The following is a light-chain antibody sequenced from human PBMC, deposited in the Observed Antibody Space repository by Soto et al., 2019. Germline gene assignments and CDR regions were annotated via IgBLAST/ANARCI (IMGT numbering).Light chain of an antibody. J-gene: IGKJ3*01. CDR1: QDIRNF. V-gene: IGKV1-27*01. CDR3: QKYSSVPV. Sequence: DIQMTQSPTSLSASVGDRVTITCRASQDIRNFVAWYQQKPGKAPKLLIYAASTLQSGVTSRFSGSGSGTDFTLTINSLQPEDVATYSCQKYSSVPVFGPGTKVEI. CDR2: AAS.